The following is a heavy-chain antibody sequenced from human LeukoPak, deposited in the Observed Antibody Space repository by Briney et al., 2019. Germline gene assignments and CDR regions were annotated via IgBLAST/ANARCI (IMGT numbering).Heavy chain of an antibody. CDR1: GGSFSGYY. Sequence: SETLSLTCAVYGGSFSGYYWSWIRQPPGKGLEWIGEINHSGSTNYNPSLKSRVTISVDTSKNQFSLKLSSVTAADTAVYYCARGRWYKGNDYWGQGTLVTVSS. D-gene: IGHD6-13*01. CDR2: INHSGST. V-gene: IGHV4-34*01. CDR3: ARGRWYKGNDY. J-gene: IGHJ4*02.